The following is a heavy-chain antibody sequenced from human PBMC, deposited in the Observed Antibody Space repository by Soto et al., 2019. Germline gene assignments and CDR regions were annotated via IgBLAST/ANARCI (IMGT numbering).Heavy chain of an antibody. Sequence: EVQLLESGGGLVQPGGSLRLSCAASGFTFSSSAMSWVRQAPGKGLEWVSGISGSGGFTYYADSVKGRFTISRDNSKNTLYLQMNSLRAEDTDVYYCAKGSGGYDSHLGDYWGQGTLVTVSS. D-gene: IGHD5-12*01. V-gene: IGHV3-23*01. J-gene: IGHJ4*02. CDR1: GFTFSSSA. CDR2: ISGSGGFT. CDR3: AKGSGGYDSHLGDY.